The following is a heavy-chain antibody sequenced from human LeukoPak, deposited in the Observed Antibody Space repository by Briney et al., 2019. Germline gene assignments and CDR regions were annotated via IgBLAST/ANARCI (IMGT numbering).Heavy chain of an antibody. Sequence: GGSLRLSCAASGFTFNNYGVSWVRQAPGKGLEWVSGISGSGGSTYYADSVKGRFTISRDNAKNSLYLQMNSLRAEDTAVYYCARDMTYYGSGSPKYYFDYWGQGTLVTVSS. CDR3: ARDMTYYGSGSPKYYFDY. CDR1: GFTFNNYG. D-gene: IGHD3-10*01. J-gene: IGHJ4*02. CDR2: ISGSGGST. V-gene: IGHV3-23*01.